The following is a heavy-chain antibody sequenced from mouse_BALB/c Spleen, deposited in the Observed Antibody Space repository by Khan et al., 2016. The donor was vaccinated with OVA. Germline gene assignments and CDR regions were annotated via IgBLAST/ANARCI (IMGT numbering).Heavy chain of an antibody. CDR1: GYSITSEYA. J-gene: IGHJ3*01. CDR2: INYSGNT. CDR3: ARKDYYDYDPFPY. D-gene: IGHD2-4*01. V-gene: IGHV3-2*02. Sequence: LQESGPGLVKPSQSLSPTCTVTGYSITSEYAWNWIRQFPGNKLEWMGYINYSGNTRFNPSLKSRTSITRDTSKNQFFLQLNSVTTEDTATYYCARKDYYDYDPFPYWGQGTLVTVSA.